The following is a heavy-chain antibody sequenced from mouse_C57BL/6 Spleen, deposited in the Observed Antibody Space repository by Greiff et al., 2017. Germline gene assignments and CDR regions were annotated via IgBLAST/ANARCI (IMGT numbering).Heavy chain of an antibody. D-gene: IGHD1-1*01. CDR3: ARRDYGSSYDY. CDR1: GYTFTSYW. V-gene: IGHV1-55*01. Sequence: QVQLKQPGAELVKPGASVKMSCKASGYTFTSYWITWVKQRPGQGLEWIGDIYPGSGSTNYNEKFKSKATLTVDTSSSTAYMQLSSLTSEDSAVYYCARRDYGSSYDYWGQGTTLTVSS. J-gene: IGHJ2*01. CDR2: IYPGSGST.